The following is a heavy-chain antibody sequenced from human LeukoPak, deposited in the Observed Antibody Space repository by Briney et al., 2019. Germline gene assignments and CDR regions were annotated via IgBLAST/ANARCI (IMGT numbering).Heavy chain of an antibody. CDR1: GGSISSYY. V-gene: IGHV4-59*01. Sequence: SETLSLTCTVSGGSISSYYWSWIRQPPGKGLEWIGYIYYSGSTNYNPSLKSRVTISVDTSKNQFSLKLSSVTAADTAVYYCARDPSSGYYTYMDVWGKGTTVTVSS. J-gene: IGHJ6*03. CDR3: ARDPSSGYYTYMDV. CDR2: IYYSGST. D-gene: IGHD3-3*01.